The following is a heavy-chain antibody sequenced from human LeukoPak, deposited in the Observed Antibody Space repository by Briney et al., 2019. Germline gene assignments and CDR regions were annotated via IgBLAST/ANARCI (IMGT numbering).Heavy chain of an antibody. V-gene: IGHV1-18*01. J-gene: IGHJ4*02. CDR1: GYTLDRFG. Sequence: ASEKVSCKASGYTLDRFGISWVRQAPGQGLEWLGWINPYNGKTIFGEKFQGRVTMTTDTSTSTVYMELTSLRSDDTAVYFCARDTPQHLKRFDYWGQGTLVTVSS. CDR2: INPYNGKT. CDR3: ARDTPQHLKRFDY.